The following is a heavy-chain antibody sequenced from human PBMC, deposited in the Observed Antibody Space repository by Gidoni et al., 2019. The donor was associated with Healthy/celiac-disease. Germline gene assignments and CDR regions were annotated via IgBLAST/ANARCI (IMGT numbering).Heavy chain of an antibody. D-gene: IGHD6-13*01. CDR2: ISSSSSYI. V-gene: IGHV3-21*01. J-gene: IGHJ5*02. CDR1: GFTFSSYS. Sequence: EVQLVESGGGLVKPGGSLRLSCAASGFTFSSYSMNWVRQAPGKGLEWVSSISSSSSYIYYADSVKGRFTISRDNAKNSLYLQMNSLRAEDTAVYYCASIAATGTYNWFDPWGQGTLVTVSS. CDR3: ASIAATGTYNWFDP.